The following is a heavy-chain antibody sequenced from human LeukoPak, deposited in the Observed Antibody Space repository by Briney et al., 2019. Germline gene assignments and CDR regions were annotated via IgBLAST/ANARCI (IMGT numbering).Heavy chain of an antibody. D-gene: IGHD1-1*01. CDR3: ARAGERHDAFDI. Sequence: GGSLRLSCAASGFTFSSYSMNWVRQAPGKGLEWGSSISSSSSYIYYADSVKGRFTISRDNAKNSLYLQMNSLRAEDTAVYYCARAGERHDAFDIWGQGTMVTGSS. V-gene: IGHV3-21*01. J-gene: IGHJ3*02. CDR2: ISSSSSYI. CDR1: GFTFSSYS.